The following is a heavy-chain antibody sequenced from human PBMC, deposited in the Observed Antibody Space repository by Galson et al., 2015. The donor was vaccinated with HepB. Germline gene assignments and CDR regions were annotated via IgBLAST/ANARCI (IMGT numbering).Heavy chain of an antibody. CDR2: FNPKSGGT. V-gene: IGHV1-2*02. J-gene: IGHJ5*02. D-gene: IGHD6-6*01. CDR1: GYTLIGYY. Sequence: SCKASGYTLIGYYMHWVRQAPGQGLEWTGWFNPKSGGTDYTQNFQGRVTMTWDTSTNTAYMELSRLTSDDTAIYYCANTASRRLYTYFDPWGQGTLVSVSS. CDR3: ANTASRRLYTYFDP.